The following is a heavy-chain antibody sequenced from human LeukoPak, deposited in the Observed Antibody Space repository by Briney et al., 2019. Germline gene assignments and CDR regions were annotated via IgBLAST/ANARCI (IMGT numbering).Heavy chain of an antibody. CDR3: ARDYTWNSLDY. Sequence: GGSLRLSCAASGFNFGSYYMSWVRQAPGKVLEWVGNIKQDGSETSYVDSVKGRFAISRDNAKNSLFLQVNSLRDDDAAVYYCARDYTWNSLDYWGQGTLVTVFS. J-gene: IGHJ4*02. V-gene: IGHV3-7*01. CDR2: IKQDGSET. CDR1: GFNFGSYY. D-gene: IGHD1-20*01.